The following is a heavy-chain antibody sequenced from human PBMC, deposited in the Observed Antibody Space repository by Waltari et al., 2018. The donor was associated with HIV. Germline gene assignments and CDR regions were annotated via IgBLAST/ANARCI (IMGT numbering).Heavy chain of an antibody. CDR1: GFTFSSYS. CDR3: ARDRQFAFDY. V-gene: IGHV3-48*01. J-gene: IGHJ4*02. Sequence: EVQLVESGGGLVQPGGSLRLSCAASGFTFSSYSVNWVRQAPGKGLEWVSYISSSGSALYYADSVKGRFSISRDNAKNSLYLQLNSLRSEDTAVYYCARDRQFAFDYWGQGTLVTVSS. D-gene: IGHD2-15*01. CDR2: ISSSGSAL.